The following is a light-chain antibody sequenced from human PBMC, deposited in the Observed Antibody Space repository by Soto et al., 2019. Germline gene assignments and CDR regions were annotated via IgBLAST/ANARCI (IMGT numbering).Light chain of an antibody. CDR3: QQYNKWPRT. V-gene: IGKV3-15*01. Sequence: EIAMTQSPANLSVSPWAMATLSCKASQSITSNLACYDHRPGKAPRLLIYDTSTRATGNPARISGSGSGTEFTLTISSLQSEDFAVYYCQQYNKWPRTIGGGTKVDIK. CDR1: QSITSN. J-gene: IGKJ4*01. CDR2: DTS.